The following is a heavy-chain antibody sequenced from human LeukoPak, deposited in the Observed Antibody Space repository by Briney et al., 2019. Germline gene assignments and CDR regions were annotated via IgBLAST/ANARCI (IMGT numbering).Heavy chain of an antibody. Sequence: TSETLSLACAVYIDSFSNYHWNWIRQTPAKGMEWIGEVNESGGTNISPSLRSRVILSVDTSKNQFSLKLISATVADTAIYYCARGRGATVPQVGKNWFDPWGQGTRVTVSS. V-gene: IGHV4-34*01. D-gene: IGHD1-26*01. CDR2: VNESGGT. CDR1: IDSFSNYH. J-gene: IGHJ5*02. CDR3: ARGRGATVPQVGKNWFDP.